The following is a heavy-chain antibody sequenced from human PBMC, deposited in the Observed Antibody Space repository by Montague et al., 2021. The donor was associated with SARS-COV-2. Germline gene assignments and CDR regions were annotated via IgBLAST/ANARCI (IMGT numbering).Heavy chain of an antibody. V-gene: IGHV4-59*01. CDR1: GGSISSYY. D-gene: IGHD6-13*01. Sequence: SETLSLTCTVSGGSISSYYWSWIRQPPGKGLEWIGYIYYSGSTNYNPSLKSRVTISVDTSKNQFSLKLSSVTAADTAVYYCARDSGYRAQQVVPPRLYYYYYGMDVWGQGTTVTVSS. CDR3: ARDSGYRAQQVVPPRLYYYYYGMDV. CDR2: IYYSGST. J-gene: IGHJ6*02.